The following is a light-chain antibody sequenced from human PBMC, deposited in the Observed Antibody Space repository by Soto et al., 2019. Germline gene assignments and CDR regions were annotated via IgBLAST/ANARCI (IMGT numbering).Light chain of an antibody. CDR3: QQYSHLIT. V-gene: IGKV1-33*01. CDR1: QDISNY. CDR2: DAS. J-gene: IGKJ5*01. Sequence: DIQMTQSPSSLSASVGARVPITCQASQDISNYLNWYQQNLGKAPKLLIYDASNLETGVPSRFSGSGSGTDFTFTISSLQPEDIATYYCQQYSHLITFGQGTRLEIK.